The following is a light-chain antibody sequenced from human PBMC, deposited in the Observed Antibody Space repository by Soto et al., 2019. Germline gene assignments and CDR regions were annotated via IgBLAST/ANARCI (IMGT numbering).Light chain of an antibody. CDR3: SSHTGSTVV. J-gene: IGLJ2*01. V-gene: IGLV2-14*01. Sequence: QSALTQPASVSGSPGQSITISCTGTSSDVGTYNYVSWYQQHPGKAPKLMIYDVSNRPSGVSNRFSGSKSGNTASLTISGLQDEDEADYYCSSHTGSTVVFGGGTKLTVL. CDR2: DVS. CDR1: SSDVGTYNY.